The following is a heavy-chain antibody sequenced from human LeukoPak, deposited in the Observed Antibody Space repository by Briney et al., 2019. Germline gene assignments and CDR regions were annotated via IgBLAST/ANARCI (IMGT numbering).Heavy chain of an antibody. V-gene: IGHV3-23*01. CDR3: AKDLKGYYDSWYYMDV. CDR1: GFSFSSYA. D-gene: IGHD3-3*01. J-gene: IGHJ6*03. CDR2: LSGSGRPT. Sequence: PGGSLRLSCAASGFSFSSYAMSWVRQAPGKGLEWVSGLSGSGRPTYYADSVKGRFTISRDNFKNTLYLQMNSLRAEDTAVYYCAKDLKGYYDSWYYMDVWGKGTTVTVSS.